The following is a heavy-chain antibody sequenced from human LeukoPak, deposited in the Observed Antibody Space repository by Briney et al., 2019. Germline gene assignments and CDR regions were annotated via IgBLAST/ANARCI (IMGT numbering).Heavy chain of an antibody. V-gene: IGHV3-23*01. CDR1: GFIFSTYA. Sequence: GGSLRLSCAASGFIFSTYAMNWVRQAPGKGLEWVSTISGSGGHADYSDSVKSRFTISRDNSRNTLYLQMNSLRADDTAVYYCARSPRMDASAYSKYWGQGTQVTVSS. J-gene: IGHJ1*01. CDR3: ARSPRMDASAYSKY. D-gene: IGHD3-16*01. CDR2: ISGSGGHA.